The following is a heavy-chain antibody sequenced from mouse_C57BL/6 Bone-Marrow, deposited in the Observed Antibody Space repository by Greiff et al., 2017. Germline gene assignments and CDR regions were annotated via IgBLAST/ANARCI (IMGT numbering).Heavy chain of an antibody. CDR3: AQSDY. J-gene: IGHJ2*01. CDR2: IDPSDSYT. CDR1: GYTFTSYW. Sequence: QVQLQQPGAELVRPGTSVKLSCKASGYTFTSYWMHWVKQRPGQGLEWIGVIDPSDSYTNYNQKFKGKATLTVDTSSSTAYMQLSSLTSEDSAVYYCAQSDYWGQGTTLTVSS. V-gene: IGHV1-59*01.